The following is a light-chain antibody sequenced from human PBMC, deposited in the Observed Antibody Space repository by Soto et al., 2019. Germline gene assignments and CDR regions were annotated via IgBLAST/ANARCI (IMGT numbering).Light chain of an antibody. CDR2: DIS. CDR1: HDISNY. J-gene: IGKJ5*01. Sequence: DIRLTQSPSPLSAAGGDGVTGTCQASHDISNYLNWYQHKPGKAPKLLIYDISNLETGVPSRFGGSGSGTVYTLTISSLQPEDVATYFCQQYDHLPLTFGQGTRLEIK. V-gene: IGKV1-33*01. CDR3: QQYDHLPLT.